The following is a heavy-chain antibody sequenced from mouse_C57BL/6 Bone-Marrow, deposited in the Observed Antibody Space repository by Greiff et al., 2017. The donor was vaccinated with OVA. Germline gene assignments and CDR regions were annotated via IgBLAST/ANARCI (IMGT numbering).Heavy chain of an antibody. Sequence: EVQLVESGTVLARPGASVKMSCKTSGYTFTSYWMHWVKQRPGQGLEWIGAIYPGNSDTSYNQKFKGKAKLTAVTSASTAYMELSSLTNEDSAVYYCTSEPYYSNYVGTSFDYWGQGTTLTVSS. CDR3: TSEPYYSNYVGTSFDY. CDR2: IYPGNSDT. D-gene: IGHD2-5*01. J-gene: IGHJ2*01. V-gene: IGHV1-5*01. CDR1: GYTFTSYW.